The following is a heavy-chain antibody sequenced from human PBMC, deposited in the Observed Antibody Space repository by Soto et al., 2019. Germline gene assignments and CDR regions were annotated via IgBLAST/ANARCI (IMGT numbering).Heavy chain of an antibody. J-gene: IGHJ6*02. CDR2: VNSSGST. Sequence: PSETLSLTCTVSGASVSAYYWSWIRQPAGKGLEWIGRVNSSGSTNYNPSLKSRVTMSVDTSKNQLSLMLRSVTAADTAVFYCARGGSCYPGYYYGMDVWGQGTTVTVSS. CDR3: ARGGSCYPGYYYGMDV. CDR1: GASVSAYY. D-gene: IGHD5-18*01. V-gene: IGHV4-4*07.